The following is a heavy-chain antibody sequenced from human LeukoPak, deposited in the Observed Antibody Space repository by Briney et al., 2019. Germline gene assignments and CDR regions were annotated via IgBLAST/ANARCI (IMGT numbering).Heavy chain of an antibody. Sequence: PGGSLRLSCAASGFTFSSYAMSWVRQAPGKGLDCFSAISGSGGNTYYADSVKGRFTISRDNSKNTLYLQMDSLRAEDTAVYYCAKDQYGGNPQYYFDYWGQGTLVTVSS. CDR2: ISGSGGNT. J-gene: IGHJ4*02. CDR3: AKDQYGGNPQYYFDY. CDR1: GFTFSSYA. D-gene: IGHD4-23*01. V-gene: IGHV3-23*01.